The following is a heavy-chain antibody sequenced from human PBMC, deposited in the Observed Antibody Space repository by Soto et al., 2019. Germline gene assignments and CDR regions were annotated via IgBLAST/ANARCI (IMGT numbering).Heavy chain of an antibody. Sequence: SETLSLTCVVYGGSFSGYFWSWIRQPPGKGLEWIGYIYYSGSTNYNPSLKSRVTISVDTSKNQFSLKLSSVTAADTAVYYCARQAPYGDYSYYFDYWGQGTLVTVSS. CDR3: ARQAPYGDYSYYFDY. D-gene: IGHD4-17*01. CDR1: GGSFSGYF. J-gene: IGHJ4*02. V-gene: IGHV4-59*01. CDR2: IYYSGST.